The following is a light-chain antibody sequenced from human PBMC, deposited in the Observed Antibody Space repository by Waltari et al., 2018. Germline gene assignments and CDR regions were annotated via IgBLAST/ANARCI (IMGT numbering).Light chain of an antibody. V-gene: IGKV1-39*01. J-gene: IGKJ4*01. CDR1: QSISSY. CDR3: QQSYTSPLN. Sequence: DIQMTQSPSSLSASVGDRVTISCRASQSISSYLNWYQQRPGKAPKLLLYAASRLQSGVPSRFSGSGSGTDFTLTISSLQPEDFATYYCQQSYTSPLNFGGGTKVEIK. CDR2: AAS.